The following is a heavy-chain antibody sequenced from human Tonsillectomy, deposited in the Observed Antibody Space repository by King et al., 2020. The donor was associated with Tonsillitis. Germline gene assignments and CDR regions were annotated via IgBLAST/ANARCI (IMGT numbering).Heavy chain of an antibody. CDR2: VSYDGNNK. D-gene: IGHD3-22*01. J-gene: IGHJ4*02. CDR3: ARDTSFLTVAFGFGDSSGSDY. V-gene: IGHV3-30-3*01. CDR1: GFTFSTYA. Sequence: VQLVESGGGVVQPGRSLRLSCAASGFTFSTYAMHWVRQAPGKGLEWVAIVSYDGNNKYYADSVKGRFTISRDNSKNTLYLQMNSLRPEDTAVYYCARDTSFLTVAFGFGDSSGSDYWGQGTLVTVSS.